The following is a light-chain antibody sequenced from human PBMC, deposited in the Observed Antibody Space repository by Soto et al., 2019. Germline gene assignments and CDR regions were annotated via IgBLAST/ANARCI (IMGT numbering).Light chain of an antibody. CDR2: DAS. CDR1: QSISSY. V-gene: IGKV1-39*01. CDR3: HRSYSTPLT. J-gene: IGKJ4*02. Sequence: DIQMTKSPSSLSASVGDRVTITCRASQSISSYLNWYQQKPGKAPKLLIYDASSLQSGVPSRFSGRGSGTGCTLTIINLQPDDFSTCSGHRSYSTPLTCGGATKVEIK.